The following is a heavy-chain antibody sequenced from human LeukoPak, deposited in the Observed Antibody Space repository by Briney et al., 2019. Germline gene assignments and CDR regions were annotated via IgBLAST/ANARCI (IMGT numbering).Heavy chain of an antibody. V-gene: IGHV4-61*02. CDR1: GGSISSGSYY. CDR2: IYTSGST. Sequence: SETLSLACTVSGGSISSGSYYWSWIRQPAGKGLEWIGRIYTSGSTNYNPSLKSRVTMSLDTSKNQFCLKLSSVTAADTAMYYCARDDGDYWGQGTLVTVSS. CDR3: ARDDGDY. J-gene: IGHJ4*02.